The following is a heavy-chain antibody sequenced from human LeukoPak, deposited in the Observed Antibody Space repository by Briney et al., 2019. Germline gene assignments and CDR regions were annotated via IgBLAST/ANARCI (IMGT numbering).Heavy chain of an antibody. D-gene: IGHD6-19*01. CDR2: ISWNSGSI. CDR1: GFIFNNYA. Sequence: GGSLRLSGAGSGFIFNNYAMHWVRQPPGKGLEWVLGISWNSGSIDYADSVKGRFTISRDNAKNSLYLQMNSLRVEDTAFYYCAKDNRRHYTSGPNPDSLHWGQGALVTVSS. J-gene: IGHJ4*02. V-gene: IGHV3-9*01. CDR3: AKDNRRHYTSGPNPDSLH.